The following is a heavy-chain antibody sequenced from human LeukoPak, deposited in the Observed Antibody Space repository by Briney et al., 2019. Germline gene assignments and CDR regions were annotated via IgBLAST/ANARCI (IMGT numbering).Heavy chain of an antibody. V-gene: IGHV4-34*01. D-gene: IGHD3-10*01. Sequence: SETLSLTCAVYGGSFSGYYWSWIRQPPGKGLEWIGEINHSGSTNYNPSLKSRVTISVDTSKNQFSLKLSSVTAADTAVYYCARGLYYYGSGSYYSPPWYYYYGMDVWGKGTTVTASS. CDR3: ARGLYYYGSGSYYSPPWYYYYGMDV. J-gene: IGHJ6*04. CDR2: INHSGST. CDR1: GGSFSGYY.